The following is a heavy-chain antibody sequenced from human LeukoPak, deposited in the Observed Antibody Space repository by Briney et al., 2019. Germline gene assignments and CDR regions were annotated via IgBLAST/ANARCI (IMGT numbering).Heavy chain of an antibody. CDR2: TYYRSKWYY. CDR1: GDSVSSISVA. J-gene: IGHJ6*02. CDR3: SLARSEYHYGMDV. V-gene: IGHV6-1*01. Sequence: SQTLSLTCAISGDSVSSISVAWNWIRQSPSRGLEWLGRTYYRSKWYYEYAVSVKSRINISPDTSKNQFSLQLTSVTPEDTAVYYCSLARSEYHYGMDVWGQGTAVTVSS.